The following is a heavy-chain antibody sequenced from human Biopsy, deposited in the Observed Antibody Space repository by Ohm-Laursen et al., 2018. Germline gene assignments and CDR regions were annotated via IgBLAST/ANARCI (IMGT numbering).Heavy chain of an antibody. V-gene: IGHV4-59*01. J-gene: IGHJ2*01. CDR3: ARDRGYYSDRTVPGYFDL. D-gene: IGHD3-22*01. CDR1: GDSISSYY. CDR2: VYYTGST. Sequence: TLSLTCAASGDSISSYYWSWIRQPPGKGLEWIGYVYYTGSTDYNPSLQSRVTISVDTSKNHFSLRLRSVTPADTAIYYCARDRGYYSDRTVPGYFDLWGRGTLVTVSS.